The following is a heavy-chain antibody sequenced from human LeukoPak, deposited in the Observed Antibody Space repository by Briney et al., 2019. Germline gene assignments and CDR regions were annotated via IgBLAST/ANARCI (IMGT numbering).Heavy chain of an antibody. CDR1: GYTFTSYG. J-gene: IGHJ5*02. CDR3: ARDNSMEDTAWWFDP. D-gene: IGHD1-1*01. CDR2: ISAYNGNT. Sequence: ASVKVSCKASGYTFTSYGISWVRQAPGQGLEWMGWISAYNGNTNYAQKFQGRVTMTRDMSTSTDYMELSSLRSEDTAVYYCARDNSMEDTAWWFDPWGQGTLVTVSS. V-gene: IGHV1-18*01.